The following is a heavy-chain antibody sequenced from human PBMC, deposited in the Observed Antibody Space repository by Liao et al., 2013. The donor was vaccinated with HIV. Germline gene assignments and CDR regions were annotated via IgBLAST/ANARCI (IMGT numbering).Heavy chain of an antibody. D-gene: IGHD6-19*01. CDR1: GGSISSGTHY. Sequence: QVQLQESGPGLVKPSQTLSLTCTVSGGSISSGTHYWSWIRQPAGKGLEWIGRIYTSGSTNYSPSLKSRVTISVDTSKNQFSLKLSSVTAADTAVYYCARDSYSSGRYYYYYYMTSGRRTTVTVSS. J-gene: IGHJ6*03. CDR2: IYTSGST. CDR3: ARDSYSSGRYYYYYYMTS. V-gene: IGHV4-61*02.